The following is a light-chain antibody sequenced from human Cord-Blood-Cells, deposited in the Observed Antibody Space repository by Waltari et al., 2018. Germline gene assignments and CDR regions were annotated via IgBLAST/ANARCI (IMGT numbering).Light chain of an antibody. CDR3: QQRSNWPIT. V-gene: IGKV3-11*01. CDR1: QSVSSY. J-gene: IGKJ5*01. CDR2: DAS. Sequence: EIVLTQSPPTLSLSPGERATLPCRASQSVSSYLAWYQQKPGQAPRLLIYDASNRATGIPARFSGSGSGTDFTLTISSLEPEDFAVYYCQQRSNWPITFGQGTRLEIK.